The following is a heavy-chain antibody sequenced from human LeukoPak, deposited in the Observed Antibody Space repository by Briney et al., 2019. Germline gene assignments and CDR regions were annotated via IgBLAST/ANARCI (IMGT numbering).Heavy chain of an antibody. Sequence: ASVKVSCKASGYTFTGYYMHWVRQAPGQGLEWMGRINPNSGGTNYAQKFQGRVTMTRDTSISTAYMGLSRLRSDDTAVYYCAKDPRPLPYSSSWYSTGMDVWGQGTTVTVSS. CDR1: GYTFTGYY. CDR3: AKDPRPLPYSSSWYSTGMDV. J-gene: IGHJ6*02. D-gene: IGHD6-13*01. V-gene: IGHV1-2*06. CDR2: INPNSGGT.